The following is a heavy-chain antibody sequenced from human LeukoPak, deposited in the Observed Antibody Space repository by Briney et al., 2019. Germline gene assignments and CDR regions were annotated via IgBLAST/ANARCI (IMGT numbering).Heavy chain of an antibody. CDR3: AREYCDAVRCFFPDY. CDR1: GGTFSSYA. Sequence: SVKVSCKASGGTFSSYAISWVRQAPGQGLEWMGGIIPIFGTANYAQKFQGRVTITADESTSTAYMELSSLRSEDTAVYYCAREYCDAVRCFFPDYWGQGTLVTVSS. V-gene: IGHV1-69*13. CDR2: IIPIFGTA. J-gene: IGHJ4*02. D-gene: IGHD2-15*01.